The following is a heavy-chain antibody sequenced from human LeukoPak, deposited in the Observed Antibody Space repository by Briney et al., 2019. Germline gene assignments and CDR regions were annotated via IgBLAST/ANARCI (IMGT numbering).Heavy chain of an antibody. D-gene: IGHD6-6*01. J-gene: IGHJ4*02. CDR3: ARLPTGSSLHY. CDR1: GFTFSSYA. Sequence: GGSLRLSCAASGFTFSSYAMSWVRQAPGKGLVWVSSINSDGSSTRYADSVKGRFTISRDNAKNTLYLQMNSLRAEDTAVYYCARLPTGSSLHYWGQGTLVTVSS. V-gene: IGHV3-74*01. CDR2: INSDGSST.